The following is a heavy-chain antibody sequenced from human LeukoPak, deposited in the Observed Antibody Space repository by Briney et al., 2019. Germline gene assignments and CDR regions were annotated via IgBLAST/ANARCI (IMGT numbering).Heavy chain of an antibody. CDR3: ARDGAEGDSSSWIDAFDI. V-gene: IGHV4-59*01. J-gene: IGHJ3*02. CDR1: GGSISSYY. CDR2: IYYSGST. D-gene: IGHD6-13*01. Sequence: SETLSLTCTVSGGSISSYYWSWIRQPPGKGLEWLGYIYYSGSTNYNPSLKSRVTISVDTSKNQFSLKLSSVTAADTAVYYCARDGAEGDSSSWIDAFDIWGQGTMVTVSS.